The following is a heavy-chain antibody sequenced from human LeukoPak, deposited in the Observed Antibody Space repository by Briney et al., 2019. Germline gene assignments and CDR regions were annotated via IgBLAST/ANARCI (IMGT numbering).Heavy chain of an antibody. CDR3: AKSGVGGSYLYYYYYYMDV. CDR2: ISGSGGST. V-gene: IGHV3-23*01. J-gene: IGHJ6*03. Sequence: GGSLRLSCAASGFTFSSYAMSWVRQAPGKGLEWVSAISGSGGSTYYADSVKGRFTISRDNSKNTLYLQMNSLRAEDTAVYYCAKSGVGGSYLYYYYYYMDVWGKGTTVTVSS. D-gene: IGHD1-26*01. CDR1: GFTFSSYA.